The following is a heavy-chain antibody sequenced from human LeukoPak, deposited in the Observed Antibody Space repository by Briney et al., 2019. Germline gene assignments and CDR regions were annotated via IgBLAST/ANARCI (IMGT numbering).Heavy chain of an antibody. Sequence: PGGSLRLSCAVSGFTVSSNYMSWVRQAPGKGLEWVSIIYSGGSTYYADSVKGRFTISRDNSKNTLYLQMNSLRAEDTAVYYCARVGYTGTWYSSPPLDYWGQGTLVTVSS. CDR1: GFTVSSNY. CDR2: IYSGGST. V-gene: IGHV3-66*01. J-gene: IGHJ4*02. CDR3: ARVGYTGTWYSSPPLDY. D-gene: IGHD6-13*01.